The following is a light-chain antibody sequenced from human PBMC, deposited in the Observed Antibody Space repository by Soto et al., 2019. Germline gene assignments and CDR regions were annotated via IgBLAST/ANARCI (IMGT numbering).Light chain of an antibody. Sequence: EMVMTQSPATLSVSPGERATLACRASQSVSTNLAWYQHKPGQPPRLLFYGASTRATGIPARFSGSASGTEFTLTIGTLQSEDFAVYYCQQYYNSPPMYTFGQGTKLEIK. CDR3: QQYYNSPPMYT. J-gene: IGKJ2*01. CDR2: GAS. V-gene: IGKV3-15*01. CDR1: QSVSTN.